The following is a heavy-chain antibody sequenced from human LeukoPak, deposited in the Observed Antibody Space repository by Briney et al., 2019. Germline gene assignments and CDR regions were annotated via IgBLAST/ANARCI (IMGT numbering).Heavy chain of an antibody. V-gene: IGHV3-74*01. D-gene: IGHD6-13*01. J-gene: IGHJ4*02. CDR1: GFTFSSYW. Sequence: GGSLRLSCAASGFTFSSYWMHWVCQVPGKGLMWVSRIKTDGSSTSYADSVKGRFTISRDNAKNTLYLQMNSLRVEDTAVYYCARDFMYSISCAGCWGQGTLVTVSS. CDR2: IKTDGSST. CDR3: ARDFMYSISCAGC.